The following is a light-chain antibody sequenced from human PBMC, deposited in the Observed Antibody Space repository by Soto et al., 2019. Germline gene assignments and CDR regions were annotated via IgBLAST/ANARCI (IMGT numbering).Light chain of an antibody. Sequence: DIVLTQSPAYLSWSPGEGVTLSCRASQSVSSYLAWYQQKPGQAPRLLIYDAFNMATGIPDRFSGSGSGTDFTLTISSLEPEASEVYYCQQRRNWPSEFTFGQGTKLEIK. V-gene: IGKV3-11*01. CDR2: DAF. CDR1: QSVSSY. J-gene: IGKJ2*01. CDR3: QQRRNWPSEFT.